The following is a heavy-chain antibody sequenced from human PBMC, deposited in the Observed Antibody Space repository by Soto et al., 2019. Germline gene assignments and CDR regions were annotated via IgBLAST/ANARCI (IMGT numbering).Heavy chain of an antibody. CDR2: IYWNDEM. CDR3: AHRRFAKYSSLPADFDY. J-gene: IGHJ4*02. D-gene: IGHD6-6*01. Sequence: QITLKESGPTLVKPTQTLTLTCTFSGFSLNNRGVGVGWIRQPPGKALEWLALIYWNDEMHYSPSLKSRLTITEDASKHQVVLTVTNMDPVDTATYYCAHRRFAKYSSLPADFDYWGQGILVTVSS. CDR1: GFSLNNRGVG. V-gene: IGHV2-5*01.